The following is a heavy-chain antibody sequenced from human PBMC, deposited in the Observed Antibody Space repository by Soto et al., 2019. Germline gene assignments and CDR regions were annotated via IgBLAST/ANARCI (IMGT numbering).Heavy chain of an antibody. Sequence: QVDLVQSGAEVKKPGASVTISCKASGSAITRYYIHWVRQAPGRGLEWMGIINPGGGSASYAQKFQDSVTIDKDTSTGPVYMDLRSLRTEDTAVYYCARDTSGWSLNGLDVWGQGTTVNVSS. CDR3: ARDTSGWSLNGLDV. D-gene: IGHD6-19*01. V-gene: IGHV1-46*01. J-gene: IGHJ6*02. CDR2: INPGGGSA. CDR1: GSAITRYY.